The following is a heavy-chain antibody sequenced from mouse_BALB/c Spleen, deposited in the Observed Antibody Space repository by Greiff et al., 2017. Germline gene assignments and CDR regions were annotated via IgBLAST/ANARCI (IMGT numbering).Heavy chain of an antibody. V-gene: IGHV5-17*02. Sequence: EVKLMESGGGLVQPGGSRKLSCAASGFTFSSFGMHWVRQAPEKGLEWVAYISSGSSTIYYADTVKGRFTISRDNPKNTLFLQMTSLRSEDTAMYYCARRGMDGNHDYWGQGTTLTVSS. CDR3: ARRGMDGNHDY. D-gene: IGHD2-1*01. J-gene: IGHJ2*01. CDR2: ISSGSSTI. CDR1: GFTFSSFG.